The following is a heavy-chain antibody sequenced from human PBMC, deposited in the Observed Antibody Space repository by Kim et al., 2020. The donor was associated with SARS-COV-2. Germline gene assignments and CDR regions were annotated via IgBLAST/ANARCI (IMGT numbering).Heavy chain of an antibody. CDR1: GFTFSSYA. D-gene: IGHD3-16*01. V-gene: IGHV3-23*01. J-gene: IGHJ6*02. CDR2: ISGSGGST. CDR3: AKDGIEGRGEPGLDYYYGMDV. Sequence: GGSLRLSCAASGFTFSSYAMSWVRQAPGKGLEWVSAISGSGGSTYYADSVKGRFTISRDNSKNTLYLQMNSLRAEDTAVYYCAKDGIEGRGEPGLDYYYGMDVWGQGTTVTVSS.